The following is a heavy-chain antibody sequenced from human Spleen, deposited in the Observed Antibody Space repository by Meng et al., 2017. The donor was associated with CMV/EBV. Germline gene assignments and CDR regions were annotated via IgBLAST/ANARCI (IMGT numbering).Heavy chain of an antibody. V-gene: IGHV3-30-3*01. CDR2: ISYDGSNK. CDR3: ARGVNYGSHYHAFEI. Sequence: LSLTCAASGFTFSSYAMHWVRQAPGKGLEWVAVISYDGSNKYYADSVKGRFTISRDNSKNTLYLQVDSLRVEDTAVHYCARGVNYGSHYHAFEILGQGTMVTVSS. D-gene: IGHD4/OR15-4a*01. CDR1: GFTFSSYA. J-gene: IGHJ3*02.